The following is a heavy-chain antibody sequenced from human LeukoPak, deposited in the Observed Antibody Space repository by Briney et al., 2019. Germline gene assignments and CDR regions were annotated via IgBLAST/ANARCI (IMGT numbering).Heavy chain of an antibody. D-gene: IGHD3-3*01. V-gene: IGHV1-18*01. Sequence: GASVKVSCKASGGTFSSYAISWVRQAPGQGLEWMGWITADNSNTNYAQKLQGRVTMTKDPSTSTSYLELRSLIADDTAVYYCARVRTIFGVVISPDALDIWGQGTLVTVSS. CDR1: GGTFSSYA. J-gene: IGHJ3*02. CDR2: ITADNSNT. CDR3: ARVRTIFGVVISPDALDI.